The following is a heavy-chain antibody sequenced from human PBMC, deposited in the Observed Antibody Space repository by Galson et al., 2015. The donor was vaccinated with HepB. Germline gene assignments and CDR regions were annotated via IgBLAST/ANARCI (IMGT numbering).Heavy chain of an antibody. CDR3: ARRIRYSSSSLGFDY. J-gene: IGHJ4*02. CDR2: IYPGDSDT. D-gene: IGHD6-6*01. Sequence: QSGAEVKKPGESLKISCKGSGYSFTSYWIGWVRQMPGKGLEWMGIIYPGDSDTRYSPSFQGQVTISADKSISTAYLQWSSLKASDTAMYYCARRIRYSSSSLGFDYWGQGTLVTVPS. CDR1: GYSFTSYW. V-gene: IGHV5-51*03.